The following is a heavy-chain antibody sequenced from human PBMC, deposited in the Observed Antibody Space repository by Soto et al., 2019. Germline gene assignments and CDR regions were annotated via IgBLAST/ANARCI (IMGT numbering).Heavy chain of an antibody. D-gene: IGHD3-22*01. V-gene: IGHV1-18*01. J-gene: IGHJ4*02. CDR2: ISAYNGNT. Sequence: ASVKVSCKASGYSFATSGISWVRQAPGQGLEWMGWISAYNGNTNYEQKLQDRVTMATDTSTSTAYLELRSLRSDDTAVYYCARAGHYYDSSGYANWGQGTLVTVSS. CDR1: GYSFATSG. CDR3: ARAGHYYDSSGYAN.